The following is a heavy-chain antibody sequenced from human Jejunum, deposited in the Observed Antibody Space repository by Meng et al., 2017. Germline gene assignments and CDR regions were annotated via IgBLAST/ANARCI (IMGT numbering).Heavy chain of an antibody. CDR2: VNYDANYK. CDR1: GFTFTSNW. CDR3: VKEWGGAGALDY. V-gene: IGHV3-74*01. Sequence: GESLKISCGASGFTFTSNWMNWVRQAPGKGLVWVSRVNYDANYKDYADSVKGRFTISRDNAKNTLYLQMNSLRAEDTAVYYCVKEWGGAGALDYWGQGTLVTVSS. J-gene: IGHJ4*02. D-gene: IGHD1-26*01.